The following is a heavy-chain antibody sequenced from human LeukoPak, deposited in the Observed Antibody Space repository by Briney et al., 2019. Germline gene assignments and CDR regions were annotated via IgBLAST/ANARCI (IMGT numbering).Heavy chain of an antibody. CDR1: GFTFSSYS. V-gene: IGHV3-48*02. J-gene: IGHJ6*02. CDR2: ISSSSSTI. Sequence: GGSLRLSGAASGFTFSSYSMNWVRQAPGKGLEWVSYISSSSSTIYYADSVKGRFTISRDNAKNSLYLQMNSLRDEDTAVYYCARELPGGYGMDVWGQGTTVTVSS. CDR3: ARELPGGYGMDV.